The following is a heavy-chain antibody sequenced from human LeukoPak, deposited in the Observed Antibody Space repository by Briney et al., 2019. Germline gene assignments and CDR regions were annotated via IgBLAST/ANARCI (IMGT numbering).Heavy chain of an antibody. Sequence: GGSLRLSCAASGFTFSNFGMSWVRQAPGKGLEWVSSISSSSNIIYYADSVKGRFTISRDNAKNSLYLQMNSLRAEDTAVYYCARDSGWYQGGYYYYMDVWGKGTTVTVSS. CDR3: ARDSGWYQGGYYYYMDV. CDR1: GFTFSNFG. J-gene: IGHJ6*03. V-gene: IGHV3-21*01. D-gene: IGHD6-19*01. CDR2: ISSSSNII.